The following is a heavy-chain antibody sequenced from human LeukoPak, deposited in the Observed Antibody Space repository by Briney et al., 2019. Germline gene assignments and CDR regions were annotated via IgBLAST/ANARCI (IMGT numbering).Heavy chain of an antibody. CDR3: AGYSSSSGNFKY. V-gene: IGHV3-23*01. CDR1: GFTFSSYA. CDR2: ISGSGGST. J-gene: IGHJ4*02. D-gene: IGHD6-6*01. Sequence: GGSLRLSCAASGFTFSSYAMSWVRQAPGKGLEWVSAISGSGGSTYYADSVKGRFTISRDNSKNTLYLQMNSLRAEDTAVYYCAGYSSSSGNFKYWGQGTLVTVSS.